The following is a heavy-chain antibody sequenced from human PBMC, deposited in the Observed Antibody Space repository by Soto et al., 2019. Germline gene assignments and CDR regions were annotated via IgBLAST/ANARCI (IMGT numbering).Heavy chain of an antibody. Sequence: GGSLRLSCAASGFAFSNSAMTWVRQAPGKGLEWVSAISGSGGSTYYADSVKGRFTISRDNSKNTLYLQMNSLRAEDTAVYYCAKDLFPIIVVVVAAKGPGAFDIWGQGTMVTVSS. CDR2: ISGSGGST. CDR3: AKDLFPIIVVVVAAKGPGAFDI. D-gene: IGHD2-15*01. CDR1: GFAFSNSA. V-gene: IGHV3-23*01. J-gene: IGHJ3*02.